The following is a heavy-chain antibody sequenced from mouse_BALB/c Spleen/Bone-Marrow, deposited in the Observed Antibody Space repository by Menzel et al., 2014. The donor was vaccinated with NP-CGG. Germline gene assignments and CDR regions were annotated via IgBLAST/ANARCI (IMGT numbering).Heavy chain of an antibody. CDR1: GFTFSNYW. CDR2: IRLKSNNYAT. Sequence: EVKLVESGGGLVQPGGSMKLSCVASGFTFSNYWMNWVRQSPEKGLEWVAEIRLKSNNYATHYAESVKGRFTISRDDSKSNVYLQMNNLRAEDTGIYYCTSITPWFAYWGQGTLVTVSA. D-gene: IGHD1-1*01. V-gene: IGHV6-6*02. J-gene: IGHJ3*01. CDR3: TSITPWFAY.